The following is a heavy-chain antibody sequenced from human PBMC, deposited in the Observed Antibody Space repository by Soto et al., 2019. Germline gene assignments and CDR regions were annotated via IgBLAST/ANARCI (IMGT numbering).Heavy chain of an antibody. V-gene: IGHV3-33*01. CDR2: IWYDGSNK. CDR3: ARDRLGTFGFDY. J-gene: IGHJ4*02. CDR1: GFTFSSYG. Sequence: GGSLRLSCAASGFTFSSYGMHWVRQAPGKGLEWVAVIWYDGSNKYYADSVKGRFTISRDNSKNTLYLQMNSLRAEDTAVYYCARDRLGTFGFDYWGQGSLVIVSS. D-gene: IGHD3-10*01.